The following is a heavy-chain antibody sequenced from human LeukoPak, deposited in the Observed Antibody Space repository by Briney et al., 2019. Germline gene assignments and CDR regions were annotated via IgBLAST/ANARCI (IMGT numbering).Heavy chain of an antibody. Sequence: PSETLSLTCAVYGGSFSGYYWSWIRQPPGKGLEWIGEINHSGSTNYNPSLKSRVTISVDTSKNQFSLKLSSVTAADTAVYYCARAPIMITFGGDIDRGYFDYWGQGTLVTVSS. V-gene: IGHV4-34*01. J-gene: IGHJ4*02. CDR1: GGSFSGYY. CDR3: ARAPIMITFGGDIDRGYFDY. D-gene: IGHD3-16*01. CDR2: INHSGST.